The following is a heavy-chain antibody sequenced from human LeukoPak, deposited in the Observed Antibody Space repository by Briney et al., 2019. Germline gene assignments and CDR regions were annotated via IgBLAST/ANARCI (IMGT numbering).Heavy chain of an antibody. J-gene: IGHJ4*02. CDR2: INHSGST. V-gene: IGHV4-34*01. CDR3: ARTRYCSSTSCYSYYFDY. CDR1: GGSFSGYY. D-gene: IGHD2-2*01. Sequence: SETLSLTCAVYGGSFSGYYWSWIRRPPGKGLEWIGEINHSGSTNYNPSLKSRVTISVDTSKNQFSLKLSSVTAADTAVYYCARTRYCSSTSCYSYYFDYWGQGTLVTVSS.